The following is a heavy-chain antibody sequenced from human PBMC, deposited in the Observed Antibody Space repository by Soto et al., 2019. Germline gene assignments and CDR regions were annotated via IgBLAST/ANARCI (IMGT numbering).Heavy chain of an antibody. CDR2: IYYSGST. J-gene: IGHJ3*02. Sequence: SETLSLTCAVYGGSFSGYYWSWIRQPPGKGLEWIGYIYYSGSTNYNPSLKSRVTISVDTYKNQFSLKLSSVTAADTAVYYCARGLGGVIATIRGGAFDIWGQGTMVTVSS. CDR3: ARGLGGVIATIRGGAFDI. V-gene: IGHV4-59*01. CDR1: GGSFSGYY. D-gene: IGHD3-16*02.